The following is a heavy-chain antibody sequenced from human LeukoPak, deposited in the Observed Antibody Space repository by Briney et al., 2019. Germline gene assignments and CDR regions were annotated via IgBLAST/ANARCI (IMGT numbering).Heavy chain of an antibody. CDR2: ISYSGCT. D-gene: IGHD3-10*01. J-gene: IGHJ4*02. V-gene: IGHV4-59*08. CDR3: ARHPELYFFDY. Sequence: SETLSLTCTVSGASISSYYWSWIRQPPGKGLEWIGYISYSGCTNYNPSLKSRVTISADTSKNQVSLTLSSVTAADTAVYYCARHPELYFFDYWGQGTLVTVSS. CDR1: GASISSYY.